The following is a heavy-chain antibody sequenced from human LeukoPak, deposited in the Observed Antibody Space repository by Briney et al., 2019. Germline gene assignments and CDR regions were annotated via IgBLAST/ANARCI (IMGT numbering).Heavy chain of an antibody. CDR3: ARVVWFGELPRAFDI. Sequence: GGSLRLSCAASGFTFSTSGMHWVRQAPGKGLEWVSSISSSSSYIYYADSVKGRFTISRDNAKNPLYLQMNSLRAEDTAVYYCARVVWFGELPRAFDIWGQGTMVTVSS. V-gene: IGHV3-21*01. CDR2: ISSSSSYI. CDR1: GFTFSTSG. D-gene: IGHD3-10*01. J-gene: IGHJ3*02.